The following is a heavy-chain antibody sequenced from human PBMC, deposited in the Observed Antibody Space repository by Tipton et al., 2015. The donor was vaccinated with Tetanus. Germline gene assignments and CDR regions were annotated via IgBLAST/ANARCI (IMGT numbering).Heavy chain of an antibody. CDR1: GFIFSSYG. CDR3: ARVADCSGGSCFSGGFDN. J-gene: IGHJ4*02. CDR2: SWYDGTDK. V-gene: IGHV3-33*01. Sequence: SLRLSCAASGFIFSSYGIHWVRQAPGKGLEWVAVSWYDGTDKYYADSVKGRFTISRDNSKNTLYLQMNSLRAEDTAVYYCARVADCSGGSCFSGGFDNWGQGTQVTVSS. D-gene: IGHD2-15*01.